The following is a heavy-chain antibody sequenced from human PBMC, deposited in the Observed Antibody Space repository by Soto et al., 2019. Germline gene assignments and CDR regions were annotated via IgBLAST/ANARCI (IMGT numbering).Heavy chain of an antibody. CDR2: IYYSGIT. D-gene: IGHD3-16*02. J-gene: IGHJ6*02. V-gene: IGHV4-31*03. CDR3: AARIAGYYYGMDV. Sequence: QVQLQESGPGLVKPSQTLSLTCTVSGGSISSGGYYWSWIRQHPGKGLEWIGYIYYSGITYYNPSLKSRVTISVDTSKNQFSLKLSSVTAADTAVYYCAARIAGYYYGMDVWGQGTTVTVSS. CDR1: GGSISSGGYY.